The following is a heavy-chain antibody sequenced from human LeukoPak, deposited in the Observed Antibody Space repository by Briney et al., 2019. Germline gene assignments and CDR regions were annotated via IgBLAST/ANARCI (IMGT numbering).Heavy chain of an antibody. D-gene: IGHD1-14*01. CDR2: INKDRNHR. CDR1: GFTFSDFF. V-gene: IGHV3-7*01. Sequence: GGSLRLSCEASGFTFSDFFMGWVRQAPGKGPEWVAHINKDRNHRNYLDSVGGRFTISRDNARNSLYLQMNNLRAEDTAVYYCGRWAEGFDYWGQGTPVTVSS. CDR3: GRWAEGFDY. J-gene: IGHJ4*02.